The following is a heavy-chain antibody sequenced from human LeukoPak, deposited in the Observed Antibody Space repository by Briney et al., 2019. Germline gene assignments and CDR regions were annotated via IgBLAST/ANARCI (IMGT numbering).Heavy chain of an antibody. CDR1: GYTFTTYY. CDR2: FKPNTRTA. V-gene: IGHV1-46*01. J-gene: IGHJ4*01. CDR3: VREKDRGTYDY. D-gene: IGHD3-10*01. Sequence: GASVKVSCKASGYTFTTYYLHWVRQAPGQGLEWMGTFKPNTRTAHRGLGVRDRVSMTGDMSTSTVFIELNRLRSEDTAVYYCVREKDRGTYDYWGQGTLVTVST.